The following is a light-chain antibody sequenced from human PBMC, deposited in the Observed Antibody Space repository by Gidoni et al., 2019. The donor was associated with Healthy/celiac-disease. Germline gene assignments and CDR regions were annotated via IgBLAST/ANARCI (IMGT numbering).Light chain of an antibody. V-gene: IGKV3-20*01. CDR2: GAS. CDR1: QSVSSSY. J-gene: IGKJ1*01. Sequence: EIELTHTLGTLSFSPGDSATLSCKASQSVSSSYLAWYQQKPGQAPRLLIYGASSRATGIPHRFSGSGSGTYFTLTISRLEPEDFAVYYCQQYGSSSWTFGQGTKVEIK. CDR3: QQYGSSSWT.